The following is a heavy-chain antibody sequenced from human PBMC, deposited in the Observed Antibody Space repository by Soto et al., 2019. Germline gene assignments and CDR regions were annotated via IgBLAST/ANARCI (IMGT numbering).Heavy chain of an antibody. V-gene: IGHV4-59*01. Sequence: SETLSLTCTGSGGSTSGYYWSWIRQPPGKGLEWIGYIYYSGSTNYNPSLKSRVTISVDTSKNQFSLKLSSVTAADTAVYYCARRWGPTFDFWGQGTLVTVSS. CDR2: IYYSGST. D-gene: IGHD1-26*01. CDR1: GGSTSGYY. J-gene: IGHJ4*02. CDR3: ARRWGPTFDF.